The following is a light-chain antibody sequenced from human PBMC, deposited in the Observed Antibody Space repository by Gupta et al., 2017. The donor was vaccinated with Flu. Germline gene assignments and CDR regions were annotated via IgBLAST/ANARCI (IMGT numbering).Light chain of an antibody. J-gene: IGLJ1*01. V-gene: IGLV1-44*01. Sequence: QSVLAQPPSASGTPGQRVTIPCSGSSSNIGSNAVNWYQQLPGTSPNLLIYGSNQRPSGVPDRFAGSKSGTSASLAIRGLQSEDEADYYCAAWDDSLNGHYVFGTGTKVTVL. CDR2: GSN. CDR3: AAWDDSLNGHYV. CDR1: SSNIGSNA.